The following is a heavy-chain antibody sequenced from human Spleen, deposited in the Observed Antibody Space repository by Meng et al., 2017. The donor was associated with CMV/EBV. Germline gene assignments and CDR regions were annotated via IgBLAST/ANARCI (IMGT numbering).Heavy chain of an antibody. CDR3: ARGPRDIVVIPTAIRGDYFYYGMDV. J-gene: IGHJ6*02. V-gene: IGHV1-2*02. D-gene: IGHD2-2*02. Sequence: ASVKVSCKSSGYTFTAYFLHWVRQAPGQGLEWMGWINPNSGSTGYVQSFKGRVTMTRDTSISTAYMELSSLTSEDTALYYCARGPRDIVVIPTAIRGDYFYYGMDVWGQGTTVTVSS. CDR2: INPNSGST. CDR1: GYTFTAYF.